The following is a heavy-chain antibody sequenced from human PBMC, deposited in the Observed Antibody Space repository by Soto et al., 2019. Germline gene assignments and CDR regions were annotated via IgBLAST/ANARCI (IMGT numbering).Heavy chain of an antibody. D-gene: IGHD2-21*02. CDR2: IILIPGRT. J-gene: IGHJ4*02. V-gene: IGHV1-69*08. CDR3: ARDRYCVGDCYFIDY. Sequence: QVQLVQSGAEVKKPGSSVKVSCRASGGTFSSYKISWVRQAPGQGLEWMGRIILIPGRTNYAQNFQGRLTMTADKSTSTAYMELSSLRSEDTAVYYCARDRYCVGDCYFIDYWGQGTLVTVSS. CDR1: GGTFSSYK.